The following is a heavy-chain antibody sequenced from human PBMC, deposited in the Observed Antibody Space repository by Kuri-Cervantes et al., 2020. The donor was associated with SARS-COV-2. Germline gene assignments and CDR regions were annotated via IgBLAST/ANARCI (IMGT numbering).Heavy chain of an antibody. CDR1: GFTFSSYS. V-gene: IGHV3-21*01. CDR2: ISSSSSYI. J-gene: IGHJ4*02. D-gene: IGHD2-2*01. Sequence: GESLKISCAASGFTFSSYSMNWVHQAPGKGLEWVSSISSSSSYIYYADSVKGRFTISRDNAKNSLYLQMNSLRAEDTAVYYCASPVCSSTSCYETAGYWGQGTLVTVSS. CDR3: ASPVCSSTSCYETAGY.